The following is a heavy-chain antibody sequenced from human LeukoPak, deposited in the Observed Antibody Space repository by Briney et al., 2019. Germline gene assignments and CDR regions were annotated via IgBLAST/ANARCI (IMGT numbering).Heavy chain of an antibody. CDR1: GFNFRAYW. CDR2: IRYDGSNK. D-gene: IGHD6-13*01. V-gene: IGHV3-30*02. J-gene: IGHJ6*02. CDR3: ARDTQQLVRSSGMDV. Sequence: QPGGSLRLSCTTSGFNFRAYWMAWVRQAPGKGLEWVAFIRYDGSNKYYADSARGRFTISRDNSKNTLYLQMDSLRAEDTAVYYCARDTQQLVRSSGMDVWGQGTTVTVSS.